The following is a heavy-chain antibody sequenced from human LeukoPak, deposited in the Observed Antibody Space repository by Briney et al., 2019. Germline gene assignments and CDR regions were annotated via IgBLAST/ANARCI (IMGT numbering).Heavy chain of an antibody. J-gene: IGHJ4*02. CDR1: GYTFTGYY. Sequence: ASVKVSCKASGYTFTGYYMLWVRQAPGQGLEWMGWINPNSGGTNYAQKFQGRVTMTRDTSISTAYMELSRLRSDDTAVYYCARSSTRKAARLYYFDYWGQGTLVTVSS. V-gene: IGHV1-2*02. CDR2: INPNSGGT. CDR3: ARSSTRKAARLYYFDY. D-gene: IGHD6-6*01.